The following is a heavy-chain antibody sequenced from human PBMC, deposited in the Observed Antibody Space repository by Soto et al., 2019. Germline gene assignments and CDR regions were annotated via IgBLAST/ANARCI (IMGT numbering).Heavy chain of an antibody. CDR2: ISSSGGGI. CDR3: AHGRTPADVPRWRFDY. Sequence: GGSLRLSCAASGFTFSSYAMSWVRQAPGKGLEWVSGISSSGGGIYYADSVRGRFTISRDNSKNTLYLQMNSLRVEDTAVYYCAHGRTPADVPRWRFDYWCRGILVTVSS. J-gene: IGHJ4*02. CDR1: GFTFSSYA. V-gene: IGHV3-23*01. D-gene: IGHD2-2*01.